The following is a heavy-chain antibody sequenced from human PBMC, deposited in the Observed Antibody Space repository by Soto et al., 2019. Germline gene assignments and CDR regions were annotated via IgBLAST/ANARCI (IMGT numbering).Heavy chain of an antibody. V-gene: IGHV3-11*05. D-gene: IGHD6-13*01. J-gene: IGHJ6*02. CDR3: ARDGIAAAGTMYYYYGMDV. Sequence: PGGSLRLSCAASGFTFSDYYMSWIRQVPGKGLEWVSYISSSSSYTNYADSVKGRFTISRDNAKNSLYLQMNSLRAEDTAVYYCARDGIAAAGTMYYYYGMDVWGQGTTVTVSS. CDR2: ISSSSSYT. CDR1: GFTFSDYY.